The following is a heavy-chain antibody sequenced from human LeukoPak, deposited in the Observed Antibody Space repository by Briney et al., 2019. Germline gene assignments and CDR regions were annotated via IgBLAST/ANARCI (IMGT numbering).Heavy chain of an antibody. CDR2: ISGSGGST. Sequence: GGSLRLSCAASGFTLSIFAMSWDRRAPGEGLEWVSAISGSGGSTYYADSVKGRFTISRDNTKNTLYLQMNSLRAEDTAVYYCAKVPLLQLLRAYYYYYMDVWGKGTTVTVSS. CDR1: GFTLSIFA. CDR3: AKVPLLQLLRAYYYYYMDV. J-gene: IGHJ6*03. V-gene: IGHV3-23*01. D-gene: IGHD1-26*01.